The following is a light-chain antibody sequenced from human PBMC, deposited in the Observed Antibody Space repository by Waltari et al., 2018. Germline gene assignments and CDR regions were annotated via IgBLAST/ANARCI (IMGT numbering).Light chain of an antibody. CDR3: SSYAGSNNLV. J-gene: IGLJ2*01. V-gene: IGLV2-8*01. Sequence: QSALTQPPSASGSPVQSVPIPCTATSSDVVAYVSWYQQHPGKAPKLMISEVTKRPSGVPDRFSGSKSGNTASLTVSGLQAEDEADYYCSSYAGSNNLVFGGGTKLTVL. CDR1: SSDVVAY. CDR2: EVT.